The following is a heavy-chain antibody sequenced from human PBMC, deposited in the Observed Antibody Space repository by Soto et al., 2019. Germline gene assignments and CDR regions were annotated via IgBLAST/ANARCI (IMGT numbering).Heavy chain of an antibody. J-gene: IGHJ5*02. CDR2: ISAYNGNT. CDR3: SRVRATNYYGSGSHSQYNWFDP. CDR1: GYTFTSYG. D-gene: IGHD3-10*01. V-gene: IGHV1-18*01. Sequence: ASVKVSCKASGYTFTSYGISWGRQDPGQGLEWMGWISAYNGNTNYSQKLHGIVTMTTDTSKSTAYMERRSLRSYDTAGYDCSRVRATNYYGSGSHSQYNWFDPWGQGTLVTVSS.